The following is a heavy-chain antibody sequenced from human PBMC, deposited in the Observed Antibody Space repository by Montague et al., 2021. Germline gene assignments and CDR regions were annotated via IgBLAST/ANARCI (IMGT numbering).Heavy chain of an antibody. CDR2: IYYSRRT. V-gene: IGHV4-59*01. CDR3: AVTNPYYYYGMDV. J-gene: IGHJ6*02. Sequence: ETLSLTYSVSGASISDYYWSWIRQPPGKGLEWIGYIYYSRRTNYNPSLKSRVTISVDTSKNQFSLKLSSVTAADTAFYYCAVTNPYYYYGMDVWGQGTTVTVSS. CDR1: GASISDYY. D-gene: IGHD1-14*01.